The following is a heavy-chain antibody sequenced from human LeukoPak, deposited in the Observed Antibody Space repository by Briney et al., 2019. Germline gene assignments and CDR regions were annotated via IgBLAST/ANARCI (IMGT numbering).Heavy chain of an antibody. CDR2: ISSSGSTI. V-gene: IGHV3-11*01. Sequence: GRSLRLSCAASGFTFSDYYMSWIRQAPGKGLEWVSYISSSGSTIYYADSVKGRFTISRDNAKNSLYLQMNSLRAEDTAVYYCARGPLVRGDLYYYYGMDVWGQGTTVTVSS. J-gene: IGHJ6*02. CDR3: ARGPLVRGDLYYYYGMDV. CDR1: GFTFSDYY. D-gene: IGHD3-10*01.